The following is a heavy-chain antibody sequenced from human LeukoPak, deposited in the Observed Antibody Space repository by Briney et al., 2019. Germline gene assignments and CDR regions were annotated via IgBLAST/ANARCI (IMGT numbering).Heavy chain of an antibody. CDR2: IRYDGSNK. Sequence: PGGSLRLSCAASGFIFSSYGMHWVRQAPGKGLEWVAFIRYDGSNKYYTDSVQGRFTISRDNSKNTAYLQMNSLRAEDTAVYYCSSHGTLTEGWFESWGQGTLVTVSS. CDR3: SSHGTLTEGWFES. V-gene: IGHV3-30*02. D-gene: IGHD3-9*01. CDR1: GFIFSSYG. J-gene: IGHJ5*01.